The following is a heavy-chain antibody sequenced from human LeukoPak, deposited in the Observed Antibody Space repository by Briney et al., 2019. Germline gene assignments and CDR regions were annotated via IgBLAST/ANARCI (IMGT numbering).Heavy chain of an antibody. J-gene: IGHJ5*02. CDR1: GGSISSSSYY. CDR3: ARDQGAVAGIDP. Sequence: SETLSLTCTVSGGSISSSSYYWGWIRQPPGKGLEWIGSIYYSGTTYYNPSLESRVTISIDTSKNQFSVKLTSVTAADTAVYYCARDQGAVAGIDPWGQGTLVTVSS. D-gene: IGHD6-19*01. V-gene: IGHV4-39*07. CDR2: IYYSGTT.